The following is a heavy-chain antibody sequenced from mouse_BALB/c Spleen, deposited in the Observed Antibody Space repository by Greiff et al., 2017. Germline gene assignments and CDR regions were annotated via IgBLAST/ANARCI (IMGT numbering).Heavy chain of an antibody. CDR2: ISYSGST. CDR1: GYSITSDYA. CDR3: ASYYGSSLYAMDY. Sequence: ESGPGLVKPSQSLSLTCTVTGYSITSDYAWNWIRQFPGNKLEWMGYISYSGSTSYNPSLKSRISITRDTSKNQFFLQLNSVTTEDTATYYCASYYGSSLYAMDYWGQGTSVTVSS. V-gene: IGHV3-2*02. J-gene: IGHJ4*01. D-gene: IGHD1-1*01.